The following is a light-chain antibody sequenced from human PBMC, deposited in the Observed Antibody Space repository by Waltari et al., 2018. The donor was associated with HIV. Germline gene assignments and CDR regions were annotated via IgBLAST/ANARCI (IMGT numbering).Light chain of an antibody. CDR1: QSISSW. Sequence: DIQMTQSPSTLSASVGARVTITCRASQSISSWLAWYQQKPGKAPNLLIYKASSLESGVPSRFSGSGSGTEFTLTISSLQPDDFATYYCQQYNNYPYTFGQGTKLEIK. J-gene: IGKJ2*01. CDR3: QQYNNYPYT. CDR2: KAS. V-gene: IGKV1-5*03.